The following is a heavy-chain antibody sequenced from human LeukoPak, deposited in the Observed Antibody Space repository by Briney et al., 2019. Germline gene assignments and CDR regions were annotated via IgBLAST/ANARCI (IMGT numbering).Heavy chain of an antibody. Sequence: PGGSLRLSCAVSGFTFSHYAMSWVRQAPGTGLEWVGSLTDSGDATYYADSVKGRFTISRDNSKNTLYLQVNSLRAEDTAVFYCARDGYTVTTVMGAFDIWGQGTMVTVSS. V-gene: IGHV3-23*01. D-gene: IGHD4-17*01. CDR3: ARDGYTVTTVMGAFDI. J-gene: IGHJ3*02. CDR2: LTDSGDAT. CDR1: GFTFSHYA.